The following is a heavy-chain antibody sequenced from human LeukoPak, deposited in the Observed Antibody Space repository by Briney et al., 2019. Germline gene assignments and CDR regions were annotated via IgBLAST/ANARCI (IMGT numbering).Heavy chain of an antibody. Sequence: GGSLRLSCTASGFSLGSYWMSWVRRAPGKGLEWVSIISLDGSTEFYADSMKGRFTISRDTASNTMHLEMNNLRIEDTAVYYCMRDYMGWFDPWGQGSQVTVSS. D-gene: IGHD3-10*01. CDR3: MRDYMGWFDP. CDR2: ISLDGSTE. J-gene: IGHJ5*02. CDR1: GFSLGSYW. V-gene: IGHV3-30-3*01.